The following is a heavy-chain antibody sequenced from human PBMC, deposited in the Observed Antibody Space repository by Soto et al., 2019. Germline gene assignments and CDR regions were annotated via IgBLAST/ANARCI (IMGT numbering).Heavy chain of an antibody. J-gene: IGHJ6*02. D-gene: IGHD1-26*01. CDR3: ARGHSGSYRTGEGYYYGMDV. V-gene: IGHV4-59*01. CDR2: IYYSGST. Sequence: QVQLQESGPGLVKPSETLSLTCTVSGGSISSYYWSWIRQPPGKGLEWIGYIYYSGSTNYNPSLKSRVTISVDTSKNQFSLKLSPGPAADTAVYYCARGHSGSYRTGEGYYYGMDVWGQGTTVTVSS. CDR1: GGSISSYY.